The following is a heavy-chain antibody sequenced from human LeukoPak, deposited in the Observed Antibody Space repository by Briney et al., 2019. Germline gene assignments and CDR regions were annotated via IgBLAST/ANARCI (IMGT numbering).Heavy chain of an antibody. J-gene: IGHJ4*02. CDR2: INAGNGNT. CDR1: GHTFTSYG. CDR3: ARHERDFDY. D-gene: IGHD1-1*01. V-gene: IGHV1-3*01. Sequence: ASVKVSCKASGHTFTSYGISWVRQAPGQGLEWMGWINAGNGNTKYSQKFQGRVTITRDTSANTAYMELSSLRSEDTAVYYCARHERDFDYWGQGTLVTVSS.